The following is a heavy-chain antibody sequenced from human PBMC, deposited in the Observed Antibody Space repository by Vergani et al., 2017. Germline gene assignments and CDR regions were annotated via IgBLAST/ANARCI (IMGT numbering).Heavy chain of an antibody. CDR1: GFTFSDYY. CDR2: ISSSSSYT. CDR3: ERERSDYGDYVHHAAHWYFDL. D-gene: IGHD4-17*01. V-gene: IGHV3-11*06. Sequence: QVQLVESGGGLVKPGGSLRLSCAASGFTFSDYYMSWIRQAPGKGLGWVSYISSSSSYTKYADSVKGRFNIPRDDAKNSLYLQMNSLRAEDTAVYYCERERSDYGDYVHHAAHWYFDLWGRGTLVTVSS. J-gene: IGHJ2*01.